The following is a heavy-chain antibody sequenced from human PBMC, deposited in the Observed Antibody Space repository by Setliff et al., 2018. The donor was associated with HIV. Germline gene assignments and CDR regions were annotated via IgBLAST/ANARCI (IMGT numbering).Heavy chain of an antibody. CDR2: IYHSGSA. J-gene: IGHJ3*02. CDR3: ARHGGITGTTDAFDI. D-gene: IGHD1-7*01. V-gene: IGHV4-38-2*01. CDR1: SYSISGGYY. Sequence: SETLSLTCGVSSYSISGGYYWGWIRQPPGKGLEWIGSIYHSGSAYYNPSLKSRVTISVDTSKNQFSLNMSSLTAADTAVYYCARHGGITGTTDAFDIWGQGTMVTVSS.